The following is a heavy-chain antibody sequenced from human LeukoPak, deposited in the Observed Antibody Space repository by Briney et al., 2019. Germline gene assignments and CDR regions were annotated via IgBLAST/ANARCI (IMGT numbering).Heavy chain of an antibody. D-gene: IGHD3-22*01. CDR3: TRAGRYYDPFDY. CDR2: IRSKANSYAT. CDR1: GFTFSNYA. Sequence: GGSLRLSCAASGFTFSNYAMSWVRQAPGKGLEWVGRIRSKANSYATAYAASVKGRFTISRDDSKNTAYLQMNSLKTEDTAVYYCTRAGRYYDPFDYGGQGPLVTVSS. V-gene: IGHV3-73*01. J-gene: IGHJ4*02.